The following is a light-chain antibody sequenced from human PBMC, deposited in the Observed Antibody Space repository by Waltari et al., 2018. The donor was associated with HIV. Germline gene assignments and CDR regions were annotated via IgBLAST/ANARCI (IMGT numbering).Light chain of an antibody. V-gene: IGLV2-23*02. CDR1: VGVYNL. CDR3: CSYAGGNTYG. J-gene: IGLJ1*01. CDR2: DVS. Sequence: QSALPRTASVSGSPGLSLTISCTDVGVYNLVYRYQQHPDKAPKLLIYDVSERPSGLTNRFSGSKSGNTASLTISGLQAEDEADYYCCSYAGGNTYGFDTVTKVTFL.